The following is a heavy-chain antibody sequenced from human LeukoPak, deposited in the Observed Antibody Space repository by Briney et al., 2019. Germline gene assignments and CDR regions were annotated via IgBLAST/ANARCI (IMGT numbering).Heavy chain of an antibody. CDR1: GGSISSSSYY. CDR2: IYYSGST. Sequence: SETLSLTCTVSGGSISSSSYYWGWIRQPPGKGLEWIGSIYYSGSTYYNPSLKSRVTISVDTSKNQFSLKLSSVTAADTAVYYCARQPAIRYYYYYMDVWGKGTTVTVSS. J-gene: IGHJ6*03. D-gene: IGHD5-18*01. CDR3: ARQPAIRYYYYYMDV. V-gene: IGHV4-39*01.